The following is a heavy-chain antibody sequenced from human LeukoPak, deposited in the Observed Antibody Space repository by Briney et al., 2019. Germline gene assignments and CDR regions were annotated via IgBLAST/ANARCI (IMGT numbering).Heavy chain of an antibody. V-gene: IGHV4-34*01. D-gene: IGHD3-10*01. CDR2: INHSGST. Sequence: PSEPLSLTCAVYGGSFSGYYWSWIRQPPGKGLEWIGEINHSGSTNYNPSLKSRVTISVDTSKNQFSLKLSSVTAADTAVYYCARSRYGSGSYYNKWGQGTLVTVSS. J-gene: IGHJ4*02. CDR1: GGSFSGYY. CDR3: ARSRYGSGSYYNK.